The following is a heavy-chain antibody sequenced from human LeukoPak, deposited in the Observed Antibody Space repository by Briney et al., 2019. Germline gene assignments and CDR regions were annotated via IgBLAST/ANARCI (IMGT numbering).Heavy chain of an antibody. CDR3: ARLYGNYQNYFDY. Sequence: SETLSLTCSVSDTSISTYYWSWIRQPAGKGLEWIGHIYTTGTTNYNPSLKGRVTMSIDTSKNQFSLKLRSVTAADTAVYYCARLYGNYQNYFDYWGQGTLVTVSS. CDR2: IYTTGTT. CDR1: DTSISTYY. D-gene: IGHD1-7*01. V-gene: IGHV4-4*07. J-gene: IGHJ4*02.